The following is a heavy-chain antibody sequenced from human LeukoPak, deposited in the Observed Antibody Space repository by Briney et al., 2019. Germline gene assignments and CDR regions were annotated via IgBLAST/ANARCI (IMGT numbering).Heavy chain of an antibody. CDR1: GFTVSSNY. D-gene: IGHD1-26*01. CDR3: SGGATPLDH. Sequence: PGGSLRLSCAASGFTVSSNYISWVRQAPGKGLEWVSVIYSGGSTYYADSVKGRFTISRHDSKNTVYLQMNSLRAEDTAVYYCSGGATPLDHWGQGTLVTVSS. CDR2: IYSGGST. V-gene: IGHV3-53*04. J-gene: IGHJ4*02.